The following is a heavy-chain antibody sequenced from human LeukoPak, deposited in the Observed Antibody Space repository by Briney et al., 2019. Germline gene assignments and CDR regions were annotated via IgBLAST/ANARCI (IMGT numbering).Heavy chain of an antibody. CDR1: GFTFSSYS. D-gene: IGHD4-17*01. CDR2: ITSSSTYI. CDR3: ARQARLHYYYYMDV. V-gene: IGHV3-21*01. J-gene: IGHJ6*03. Sequence: GGSLRLSCAASGFTFSSYSMNWVRQAPGKGLEWVSSITSSSTYIYYADSVKGRFTISRDNAKNSLYLQMNSLRAEDTAVYYCARQARLHYYYYMDVWGKGTTVTISS.